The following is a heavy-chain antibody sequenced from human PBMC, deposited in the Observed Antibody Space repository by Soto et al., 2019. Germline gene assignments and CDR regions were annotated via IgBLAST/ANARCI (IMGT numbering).Heavy chain of an antibody. CDR3: ARGTTWLDY. J-gene: IGHJ4*02. CDR1: GFTFSDQY. CDR2: IRNKAKRYTT. Sequence: GGSLRLSCAASGFTFSDQYMDWVRQAPGKGLEWVGRIRNKAKRYTTEYAASVKGRFTISRDDSKNSLYLQMNSLKIEDTALYYCARGTTWLDYWGQGTLVTVSS. D-gene: IGHD3-10*01. V-gene: IGHV3-72*01.